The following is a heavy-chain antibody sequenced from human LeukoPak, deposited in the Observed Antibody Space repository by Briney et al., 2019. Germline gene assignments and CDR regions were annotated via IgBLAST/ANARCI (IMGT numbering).Heavy chain of an antibody. CDR2: FDPEDGET. V-gene: IGHV1-24*01. CDR1: GYTLTELS. CDR3: TTGPPYSGSLMDY. Sequence: ASVKVSCKVSGYTLTELSMHWVRQAPGKGLGWMGGFDPEDGETIYQQKFQGRVTMTEDTSTDTAYMELSSVRSEDTAVYYCTTGPPYSGSLMDYWGQGTLVTVSS. J-gene: IGHJ4*02. D-gene: IGHD1-26*01.